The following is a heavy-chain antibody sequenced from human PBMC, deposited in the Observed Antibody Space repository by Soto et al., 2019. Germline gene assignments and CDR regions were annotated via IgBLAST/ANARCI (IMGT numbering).Heavy chain of an antibody. V-gene: IGHV3-30*18. CDR2: ISYDGSNK. D-gene: IGHD4-4*01. CDR1: GFTFSSYG. J-gene: IGHJ6*03. CDR3: AKVHSNYVSVDYYMDV. Sequence: PGGSLRLSCAASGFTFSSYGMHWVRQAPGKGLEWVAVISYDGSNKYYAESVKGRFTISRDNSKNTLYLQMNSLRAEDMAVYYFAKVHSNYVSVDYYMDVWGKGTTVTVSS.